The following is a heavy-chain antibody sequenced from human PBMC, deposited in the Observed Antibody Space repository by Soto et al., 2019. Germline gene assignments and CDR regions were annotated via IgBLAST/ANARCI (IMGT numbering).Heavy chain of an antibody. V-gene: IGHV3-48*02. D-gene: IGHD2-15*01. CDR3: ARETPSFDS. CDR2: ICTISSAI. CDR1: GFPFSDYP. Sequence: GGSLRLSCAASGFPFSDYPMNWVRQAPGKGLEWVSSICTISSAIYFADSVRGRFTISRDNARNSLYLQMTSLRDEDTAVYYCARETPSFDSWGQGTLVTVSS. J-gene: IGHJ4*02.